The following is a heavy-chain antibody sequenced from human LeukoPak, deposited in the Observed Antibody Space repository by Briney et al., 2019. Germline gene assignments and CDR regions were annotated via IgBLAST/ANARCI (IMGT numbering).Heavy chain of an antibody. CDR3: ARLGYCSGGSCYYYGMDV. V-gene: IGHV4-4*07. D-gene: IGHD2-15*01. Sequence: SETLSLTCTAAGGSISSYYWSWIRQPAGKGLEWVGRIYTSGSTNYNPSLKGRVTMSVDTSKNQFSLKLSSVTAADTAVYYCARLGYCSGGSCYYYGMDVWGQGTTVTVSS. CDR1: GGSISSYY. CDR2: IYTSGST. J-gene: IGHJ6*02.